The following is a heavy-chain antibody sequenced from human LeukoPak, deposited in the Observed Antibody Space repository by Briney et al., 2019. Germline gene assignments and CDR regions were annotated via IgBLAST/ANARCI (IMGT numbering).Heavy chain of an antibody. V-gene: IGHV3-20*04. Sequence: GGSLRLSCAASGFTFDDYGMSWVRQAPGKGLEWVSGINWNGGSTGYADSVKGRFTISRDNAKNSLYLQMNGLRAEDTALYYCAREYSSSSGPGGFDPWGQGTLVTVSS. J-gene: IGHJ5*02. CDR3: AREYSSSSGPGGFDP. CDR2: INWNGGST. CDR1: GFTFDDYG. D-gene: IGHD6-6*01.